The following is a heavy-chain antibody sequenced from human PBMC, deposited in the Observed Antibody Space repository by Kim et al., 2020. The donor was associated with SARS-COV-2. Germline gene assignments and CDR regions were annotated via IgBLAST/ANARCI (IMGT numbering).Heavy chain of an antibody. CDR1: GFTFSSYS. J-gene: IGHJ4*02. D-gene: IGHD3-22*01. V-gene: IGHV3-48*02. CDR3: ARDGGYYYDSSGDFDY. Sequence: GGSPRLSCAASGFTFSSYSMNWVRQAPGKGLEWVSYISSSSSTIYYADSVKGRFTISRDNAKNSLYLQMNSLRDEDTAVYYCARDGGYYYDSSGDFDYWGQGTLVTVSS. CDR2: ISSSSSTI.